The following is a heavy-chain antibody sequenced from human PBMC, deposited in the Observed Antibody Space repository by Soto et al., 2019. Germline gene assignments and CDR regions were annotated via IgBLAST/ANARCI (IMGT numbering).Heavy chain of an antibody. CDR2: IYYSGST. CDR3: ARWWSGSRQGFDP. Sequence: SETLSLTCTVSGGSISSGDYYWSWIRQHPGKGLEWIGYIYYSGSTYYNPSLKSRVTIAVDTSKNQFSLKLSSVTAADTAVYYCARWWSGSRQGFDPWGQGTLVTVSS. CDR1: GGSISSGDYY. D-gene: IGHD3-3*01. V-gene: IGHV4-31*03. J-gene: IGHJ5*02.